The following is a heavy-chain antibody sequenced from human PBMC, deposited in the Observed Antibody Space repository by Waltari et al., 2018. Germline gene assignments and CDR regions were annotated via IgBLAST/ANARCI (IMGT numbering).Heavy chain of an antibody. V-gene: IGHV4-34*02. CDR3: AREGRAAAGTDY. Sequence: QVHLQQWGAGLLKPSETLSITCAVPGGSLRGYFWSWFRQPPGKGLEWLGEINHSGYTNYNPSLKSRVTISVDTSKNQFSLKLSSVTAADTAVYYCAREGRAAAGTDYWSQGTLVTVSS. CDR1: GGSLRGYF. J-gene: IGHJ4*02. CDR2: INHSGYT. D-gene: IGHD6-13*01.